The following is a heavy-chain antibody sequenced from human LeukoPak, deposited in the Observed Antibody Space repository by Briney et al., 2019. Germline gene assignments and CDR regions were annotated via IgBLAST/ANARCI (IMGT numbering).Heavy chain of an antibody. CDR3: ARVESYSSSFDYFDY. V-gene: IGHV3-48*01. CDR2: ISGSSSTI. CDR1: GFTFSSYS. D-gene: IGHD6-6*01. J-gene: IGHJ4*02. Sequence: GGSLRLSCAASGFTFSSYSMNWVRQAPGKGLEWVSYISGSSSTIYYADSVKGRFTISRDNAKNSLYLQMNSLRAEDTAVYYCARVESYSSSFDYFDYWGQGTLVTVSS.